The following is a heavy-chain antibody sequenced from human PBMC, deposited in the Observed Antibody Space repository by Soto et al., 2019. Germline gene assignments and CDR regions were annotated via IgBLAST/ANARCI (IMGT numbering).Heavy chain of an antibody. CDR2: IWYDGSNK. D-gene: IGHD5-12*01. CDR3: ARDKGGRDGYNRKGPLSY. Sequence: QVQLVESGGGVVQPGRSLRLSCAASGFTFSSYGMHWVRQAPGKGLEWVAVIWYDGSNKYYADSVKGRFTISRDNSKNTLYLQMNSLRAEDTAVYYCARDKGGRDGYNRKGPLSYWGQGTLVTVSS. V-gene: IGHV3-33*01. CDR1: GFTFSSYG. J-gene: IGHJ4*02.